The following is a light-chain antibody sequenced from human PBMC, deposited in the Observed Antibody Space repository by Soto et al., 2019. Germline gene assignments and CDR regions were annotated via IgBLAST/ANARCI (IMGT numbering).Light chain of an antibody. CDR1: QSISTG. CDR2: DAS. J-gene: IGKJ1*01. Sequence: DIQMTQSPSTLSSSVGDRVTITCRASQSISTGLAWYQQKPGKAPNLLIYDASTLESGVPSRFSGSGSGTEFTLTISSLQPDDFATYYCQHYSTVWAVGQGTKVDIK. V-gene: IGKV1-5*01. CDR3: QHYSTVWA.